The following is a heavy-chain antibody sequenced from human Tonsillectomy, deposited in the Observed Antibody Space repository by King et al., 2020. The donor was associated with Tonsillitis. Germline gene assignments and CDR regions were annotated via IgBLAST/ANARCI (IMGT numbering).Heavy chain of an antibody. D-gene: IGHD6-6*01. V-gene: IGHV4-34*01. CDR1: GGSFSGYY. CDR2: INHSGST. CDR3: ASKDSSSSWFDP. Sequence: VQLQQWGAGLLKPSETLSLTCAVYGGSFSGYYWSWIRQPPGKGLEWIGEINHSGSTNYNPSLKSRVTISVDTSKNQVSLKLSSVTAADTAVYYCASKDSSSSWFDPWGQGTLVTVSS. J-gene: IGHJ5*02.